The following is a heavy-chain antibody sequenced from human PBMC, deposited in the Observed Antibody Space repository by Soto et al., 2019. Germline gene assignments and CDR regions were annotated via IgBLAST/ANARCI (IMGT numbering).Heavy chain of an antibody. CDR3: VQDRATIFGVIWKYGMDV. D-gene: IGHD3-3*01. CDR2: INESGGTT. CDR1: GFKFRSYG. J-gene: IGHJ6*02. V-gene: IGHV3-23*01. Sequence: EEQLLESGGGLVEPGGSLRLSCVASGFKFRSYGMAWVRQAPGKGLEWVSDINESGGTTNYADSVRGRFAISRDNSRNTLALLMSSLRPEDTAVYYCVQDRATIFGVIWKYGMDVWGQGTTVYVSS.